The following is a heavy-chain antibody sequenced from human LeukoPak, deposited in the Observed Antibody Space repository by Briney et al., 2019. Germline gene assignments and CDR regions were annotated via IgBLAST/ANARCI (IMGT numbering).Heavy chain of an antibody. V-gene: IGHV1-2*02. CDR3: ARTPGTVTA. CDR1: GYTFTTYY. Sequence: ASVRVSCKASGYTFTTYYMHWVRQDPGQGLEWMGWINPTSGGTNYAQKFQGRVTMTRDTSISTAYMELSGLRSDDTAVYYCARTPGTVTAWGQGTLVTVSS. D-gene: IGHD4-17*01. J-gene: IGHJ4*02. CDR2: INPTSGGT.